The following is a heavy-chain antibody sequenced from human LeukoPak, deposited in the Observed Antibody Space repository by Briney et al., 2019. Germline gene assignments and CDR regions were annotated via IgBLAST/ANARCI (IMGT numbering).Heavy chain of an antibody. D-gene: IGHD6-19*01. Sequence: GEPLRVSCRGFGYIFTTYWITWVRQMPGKGLEWMGRIDPSDSYTNYSPSFQGHVTISADKSIITAYLQWSSLKASDTAMYYCARSRGSGWYDYWGQGTLVAVSS. CDR1: GYIFTTYW. CDR3: ARSRGSGWYDY. CDR2: IDPSDSYT. J-gene: IGHJ4*02. V-gene: IGHV5-10-1*01.